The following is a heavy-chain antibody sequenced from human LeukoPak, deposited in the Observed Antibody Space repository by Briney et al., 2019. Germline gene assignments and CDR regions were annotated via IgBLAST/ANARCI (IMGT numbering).Heavy chain of an antibody. D-gene: IGHD2-2*01. V-gene: IGHV5-51*01. CDR1: GYSFTTYW. CDR3: ARQGCSSTSCYDNWFDP. J-gene: IGHJ5*02. CDR2: IYPGDSDT. Sequence: GESLKISCQGSGYSFTTYWIAWVRQMPGKGLEWMGIIYPGDSDTRYSPSFEGQVTISTDKSISTAYLQWSSLKASDTAMYYCARQGCSSTSCYDNWFDPWGQGTLVTVSS.